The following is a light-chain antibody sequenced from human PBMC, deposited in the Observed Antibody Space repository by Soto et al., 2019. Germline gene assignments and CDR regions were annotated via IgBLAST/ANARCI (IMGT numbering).Light chain of an antibody. CDR1: QSVTSSY. CDR2: GAS. CDR3: QQYGSSWT. J-gene: IGKJ1*01. V-gene: IGKV3-20*01. Sequence: EIVLTQSPGTLSLSPGERANLSCRASQSVTSSYLAWYQQRPGQAPRLLIYGASSRATGVPDRFSGSGSGTDFTLTISRLEPEDFGMYYCQQYGSSWTFGQGTKVEFK.